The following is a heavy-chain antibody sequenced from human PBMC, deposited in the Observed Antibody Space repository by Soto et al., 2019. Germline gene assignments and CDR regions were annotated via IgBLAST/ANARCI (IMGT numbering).Heavy chain of an antibody. J-gene: IGHJ6*03. V-gene: IGHV1-18*01. CDR2: ISAYNGTT. CDR3: ARVSTAAWYYMDV. Sequence: QVQLVQSGAEVKKPGASVKVSCKASGYTFTSYGISWVRQAPGQGLEWMGWISAYNGTTNYAQKLQGRVTMTTETSTSNAYMELKSLRSDDKAVYYCARVSTAAWYYMDVWGKGTTVTVSS. D-gene: IGHD2-21*02. CDR1: GYTFTSYG.